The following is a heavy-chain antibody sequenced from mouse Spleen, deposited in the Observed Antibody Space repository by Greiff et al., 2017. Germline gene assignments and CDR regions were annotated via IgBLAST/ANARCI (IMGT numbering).Heavy chain of an antibody. V-gene: IGHV1-52*01. D-gene: IGHD2-1*01. CDR2: IDPSDSET. CDR1: GYTFTSYW. Sequence: QVHVKQPGAELVRPGSSVKLSCKASGYTFTSYWMHWVKQRPIQGLEWIGNIDPSDSETHYNQKFKDKATLTVDKSSSTAYMQLSSLTSEDSAVYYCARQGNYDNWYFDVWGAGTTVTVSS. J-gene: IGHJ1*01. CDR3: ARQGNYDNWYFDV.